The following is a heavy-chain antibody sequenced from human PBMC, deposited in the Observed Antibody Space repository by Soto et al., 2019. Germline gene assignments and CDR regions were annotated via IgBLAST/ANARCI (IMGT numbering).Heavy chain of an antibody. CDR3: AIVAANLCFDF. J-gene: IGHJ4*02. V-gene: IGHV3-74*01. D-gene: IGHD6-25*01. Sequence: GSLRLSCVASGLPFTSYWMHWVRQGPGKGLEWVSRINSDGSSAAYAASVKGRFTITRDKAKKTSFLQMNTLGADDTAVYYCAIVAANLCFDFWGQGALVTV. CDR1: GLPFTSYW. CDR2: INSDGSSA.